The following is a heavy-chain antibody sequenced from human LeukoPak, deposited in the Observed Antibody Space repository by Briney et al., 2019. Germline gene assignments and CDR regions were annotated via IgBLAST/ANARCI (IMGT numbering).Heavy chain of an antibody. Sequence: SVKVSCKASGGTFSSYEISWVRQAPGQGLEWMGGIIPMFGTAKYAQKFQGRVTITADKSTSTAYMELSSLRSEDTAVYYCTRQRYCSGGSCYSFAFDIWGQGTMVTVSS. CDR1: GGTFSSYE. CDR3: TRQRYCSGGSCYSFAFDI. J-gene: IGHJ3*02. CDR2: IIPMFGTA. V-gene: IGHV1-69*06. D-gene: IGHD2-15*01.